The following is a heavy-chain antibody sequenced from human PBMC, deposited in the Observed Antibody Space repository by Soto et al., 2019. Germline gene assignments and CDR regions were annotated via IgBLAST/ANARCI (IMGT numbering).Heavy chain of an antibody. CDR3: ARSGYGSRDFDH. CDR2: IYYSGNT. Sequence: NPSETLSLTCTVSHGSVSSDPFYWTRLRQHPGKGLEWIRYIYYSGNTYDRPFVKSRASISIATSQNQFSLRLNSVTAADTAVYYCARSGYGSRDFDHWGQGTLVPSPQ. D-gene: IGHD6-13*01. V-gene: IGHV4-31*03. J-gene: IGHJ4*01. CDR1: HGSVSSDPFY.